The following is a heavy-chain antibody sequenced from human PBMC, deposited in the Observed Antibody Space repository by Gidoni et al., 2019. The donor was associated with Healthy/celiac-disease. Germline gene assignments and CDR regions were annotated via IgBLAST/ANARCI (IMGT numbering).Heavy chain of an antibody. CDR2: INPNGGGT. Sequence: QVQLVQSGAEVKTPGASVKVSCKASGYTFTGYYMHWLRQAPGQGLEWMGWINPNGGGTNNAQKYQGRVTMTRDTSISTAYMELSRLRSDDTAVYYCAREMGYSSSSGPLDYWGQGTLVTVSS. D-gene: IGHD6-6*01. J-gene: IGHJ4*02. CDR3: AREMGYSSSSGPLDY. V-gene: IGHV1-2*02. CDR1: GYTFTGYY.